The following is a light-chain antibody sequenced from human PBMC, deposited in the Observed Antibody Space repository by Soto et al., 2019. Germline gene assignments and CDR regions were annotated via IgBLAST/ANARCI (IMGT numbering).Light chain of an antibody. CDR2: EDD. CDR1: RDSIAGND. J-gene: IGLJ2*01. Sequence: NFMLTQPHSVSESPGKTVTISCTRSRDSIAGNDVQWFQQRPGSAPTTLIYEDDQRPSGVPDRFSGSIDRSSNSASLTISGLKTEDEADYYCQSYDNNNIVVFGGGTKLTVL. CDR3: QSYDNNNIVV. V-gene: IGLV6-57*04.